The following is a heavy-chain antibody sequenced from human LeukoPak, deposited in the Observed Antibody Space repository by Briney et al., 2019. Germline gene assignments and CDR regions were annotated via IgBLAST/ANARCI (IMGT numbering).Heavy chain of an antibody. J-gene: IGHJ4*02. CDR1: GFTFSSYA. CDR3: AKQLGYCSDGSCYFPY. Sequence: GGSLRLSCAASGFTFSSYAMSWVRQAPGKGLEWVSAISNNGGYTYYADSVQGRFTISRDNSKSTLCLQMNSLRAEDTAAYYCAKQLGYCSDGSCYFPYWGQGTLVTVSS. D-gene: IGHD2-15*01. V-gene: IGHV3-23*01. CDR2: ISNNGGYT.